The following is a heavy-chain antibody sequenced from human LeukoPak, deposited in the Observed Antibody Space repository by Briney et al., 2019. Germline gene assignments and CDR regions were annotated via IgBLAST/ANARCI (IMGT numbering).Heavy chain of an antibody. J-gene: IGHJ4*02. CDR2: IKSDGSQT. CDR3: AKPVGVARNSY. D-gene: IGHD5-12*01. CDR1: GFTFSSFW. V-gene: IGHV3-7*03. Sequence: GGSLGLSCAASGFTFSSFWMSWVRQAPGKGLEWVANIKSDGSQTYYKESMKGRFTISRDNSKNTLYLQMNSLRAEDTAAYYCAKPVGVARNSYWGQGTLVTVSS.